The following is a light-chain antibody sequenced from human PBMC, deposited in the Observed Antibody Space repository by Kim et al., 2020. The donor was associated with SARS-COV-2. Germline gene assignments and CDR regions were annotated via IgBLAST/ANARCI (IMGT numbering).Light chain of an antibody. CDR1: ESVSSN. J-gene: IGKJ2*01. V-gene: IGKV3-15*01. CDR3: QNNKNRPYT. Sequence: EIVMTQSPATLSVSPGERATLSCRASESVSSNLAWYQQKPGQAPRLLIYGASTRATGIPAGFSGSGSGTEFTLTISSLQSEDFAVYYWQNNKNRPYTFGQGTKLEI. CDR2: GAS.